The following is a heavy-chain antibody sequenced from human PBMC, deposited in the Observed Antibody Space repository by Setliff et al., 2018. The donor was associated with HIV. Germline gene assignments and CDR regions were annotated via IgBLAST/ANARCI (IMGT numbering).Heavy chain of an antibody. CDR3: ARVRSYGSAYDAFDV. D-gene: IGHD3-10*01. CDR2: IFYTESTNYTPSIKST. Sequence: LSLTCTVSGGSFNSYYWSWIRQSPGEGLEWIGYIFYTESTNYTPSIKSTNYNPSLKSRVTISVDTSKNQFSLRLTSVTAADTAVYYCARVRSYGSAYDAFDVWGPGTMVTVSS. V-gene: IGHV4-59*08. J-gene: IGHJ3*01. CDR1: GGSFNSYY.